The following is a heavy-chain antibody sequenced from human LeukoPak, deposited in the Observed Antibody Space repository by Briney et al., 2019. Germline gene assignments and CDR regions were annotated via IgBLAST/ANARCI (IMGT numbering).Heavy chain of an antibody. V-gene: IGHV1-69*02. CDR2: TIPILGIA. CDR1: GGTFSSYT. Sequence: GASVKVSCKASGGTFSSYTISWVRQAPGQGLEWMGRTIPILGIANYAQKFQGRVTITADKSTSTAYMELSSLRSGDTAVYYCARVNGLYYYGMDVWGQGTTVTVSS. CDR3: ARVNGLYYYGMDV. J-gene: IGHJ6*02.